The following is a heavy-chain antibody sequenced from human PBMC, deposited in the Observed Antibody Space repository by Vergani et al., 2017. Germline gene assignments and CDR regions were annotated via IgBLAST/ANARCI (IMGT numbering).Heavy chain of an antibody. CDR1: GFTFSSYA. D-gene: IGHD6-6*01. J-gene: IGHJ6*02. CDR3: AKRGSSSLNYYYYYGMDV. CDR2: ISGSGGST. Sequence: EVQLVESGGGLVQPGGSLRLSCAASGFTFSSYAMSWVRQAPGKGLEWVSAISGSGGSTYYADSVKGRFTISRDNSKNTLYLQMNSLRAEDTAVYYCAKRGSSSLNYYYYYGMDVWGQGTTVTVSS. V-gene: IGHV3-23*04.